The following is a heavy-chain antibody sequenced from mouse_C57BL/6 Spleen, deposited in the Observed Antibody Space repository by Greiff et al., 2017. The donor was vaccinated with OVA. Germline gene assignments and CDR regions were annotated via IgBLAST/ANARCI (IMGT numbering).Heavy chain of an antibody. CDR1: GYSITSGYY. CDR3: ARDGLYYDYDGRDY. CDR2: ISYDGSN. Sequence: EVQLQESGPGLVKPSQSLSLTCSVTGYSITSGYYWNWIRQFPGNKLEWMGYISYDGSNNYNPSLKNRISITRDTSKNQFFLKFNSVTTEDTATYYCARDGLYYDYDGRDYWGQGTTLTVSS. J-gene: IGHJ2*01. V-gene: IGHV3-6*01. D-gene: IGHD2-4*01.